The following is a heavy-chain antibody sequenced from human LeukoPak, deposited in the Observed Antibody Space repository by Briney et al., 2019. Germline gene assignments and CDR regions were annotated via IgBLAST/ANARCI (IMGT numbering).Heavy chain of an antibody. CDR3: ARGPVRLARPYDY. Sequence: SETLSLTCSVQGGSLSGAYWTWIRQPPGKGLEWIGEINHTGSTNYNPSFKSQVTMSADTPKNQLSLNLTSVTAADTAVYYCARGPVRLARPYDYWGQGTLVTVSS. CDR2: INHTGST. V-gene: IGHV4-34*01. D-gene: IGHD3-9*01. CDR1: GGSLSGAY. J-gene: IGHJ4*02.